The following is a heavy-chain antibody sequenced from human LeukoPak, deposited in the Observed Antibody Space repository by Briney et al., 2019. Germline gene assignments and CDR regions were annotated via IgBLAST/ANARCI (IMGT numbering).Heavy chain of an antibody. CDR1: GGSISDNY. D-gene: IGHD1-1*01. CDR3: AREGTSGTHLNWFDP. Sequence: PSETLSLTCSVSGGSISDNYWSWIRQPPGKRLEWIGYIYYSGSTYYNPSLKSRVTISVDTSKNQFSLKLSSVTAADTAVYYCAREGTSGTHLNWFDPWGQGTLVTVS. J-gene: IGHJ5*02. CDR2: IYYSGST. V-gene: IGHV4-59*12.